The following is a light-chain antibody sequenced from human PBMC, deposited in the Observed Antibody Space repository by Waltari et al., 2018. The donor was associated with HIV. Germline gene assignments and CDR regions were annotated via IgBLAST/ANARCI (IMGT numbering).Light chain of an antibody. CDR3: QQRNSYPLT. J-gene: IGKJ3*01. Sequence: QLTQSQYFLSASVGDRVTITCRARQGISSYFAWFQHKPGKAPKLLIYAASTLQSGVPSRFSGSGSGTEFTLTISSLQPEDFATYYCQQRNSYPLTFGPGTKVDIK. V-gene: IGKV1-9*01. CDR2: AAS. CDR1: QGISSY.